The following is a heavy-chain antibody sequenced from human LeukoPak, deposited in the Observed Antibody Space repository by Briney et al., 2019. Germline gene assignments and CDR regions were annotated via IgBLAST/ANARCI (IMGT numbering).Heavy chain of an antibody. CDR1: GFTFSSYW. CDR3: ARAGGAAIQRPSWFDY. J-gene: IGHJ4*02. V-gene: IGHV3-7*01. D-gene: IGHD2-2*02. Sequence: GGSLRLSCAASGFTFSSYWMSWVRQAPGKGLEWVANIKQDGSEKYYVDSVKGRFTISRDNAKNSLYLQMNSLRAEDTAVYYCARAGGAAIQRPSWFDYWGQGTLVTVSS. CDR2: IKQDGSEK.